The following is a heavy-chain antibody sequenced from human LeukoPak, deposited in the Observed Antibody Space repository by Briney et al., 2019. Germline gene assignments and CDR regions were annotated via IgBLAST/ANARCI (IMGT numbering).Heavy chain of an antibody. J-gene: IGHJ5*02. D-gene: IGHD1-26*01. V-gene: IGHV3-11*01. CDR3: AKKYSTGLDP. Sequence: GGSLRLSCAASGFTVSDYYRTWIRQAPGKGLDWVSYISFSGSTIYYADSVKGRFIISRDTAKNSLYLQMNSLGAEDTAVYYCAKKYSTGLDPWGQGTLVTVSS. CDR1: GFTVSDYY. CDR2: ISFSGSTI.